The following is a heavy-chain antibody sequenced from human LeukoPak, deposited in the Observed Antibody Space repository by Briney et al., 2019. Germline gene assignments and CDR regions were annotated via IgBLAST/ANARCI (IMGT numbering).Heavy chain of an antibody. CDR3: ARAHEGGCSGGSCYSDY. D-gene: IGHD2-15*01. J-gene: IGHJ4*02. CDR1: GGTFSSCA. Sequence: GASVKVSCKASGGTFSSCAISWVRQAPGQGLEWMGWISAYNGNTNYAQKLQGRVTMTTDTSTSTAYMELRSLRSDDTAVYYCARAHEGGCSGGSCYSDYWGQGTLVTVSS. V-gene: IGHV1-18*01. CDR2: ISAYNGNT.